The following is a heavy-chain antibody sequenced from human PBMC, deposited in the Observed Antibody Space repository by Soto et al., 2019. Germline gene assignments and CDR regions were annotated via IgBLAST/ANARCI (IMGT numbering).Heavy chain of an antibody. V-gene: IGHV3-11*05. CDR1: GFTFSDHY. CDR2: ISGGSGDT. J-gene: IGHJ5*02. Sequence: QVQLVESGGGLVKPGGSLRLSCAASGFTFSDHYMSWIRQAPGKGLEYVSYISGGSGDTNYADSVKGRFTISRDNAKNSQYLQMDSLRVEDTAIYYCAKDTRWPSPWGQGTLVTVSS. D-gene: IGHD4-17*01. CDR3: AKDTRWPSP.